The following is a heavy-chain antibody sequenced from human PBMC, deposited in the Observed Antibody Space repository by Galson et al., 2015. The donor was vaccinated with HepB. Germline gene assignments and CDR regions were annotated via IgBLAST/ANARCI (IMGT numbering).Heavy chain of an antibody. CDR3: ARNYRNYGMDV. CDR2: ISAHMGTT. J-gene: IGHJ6*02. D-gene: IGHD3-10*01. Sequence: SVKVSCKASGYTFTSYGFTWVRQAPGQGLEWMGWISAHMGTTNYAQRLQGRVTMTTDTSTNTAYMELRSLRSDDTAVYYCARNYRNYGMDVWSQGTTVTVPS. CDR1: GYTFTSYG. V-gene: IGHV1-18*01.